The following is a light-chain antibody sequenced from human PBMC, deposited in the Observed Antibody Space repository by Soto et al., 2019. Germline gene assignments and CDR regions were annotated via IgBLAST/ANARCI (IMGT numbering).Light chain of an antibody. V-gene: IGKV3-11*01. CDR1: QSVGSY. CDR2: DAS. J-gene: IGKJ4*01. Sequence: EIVLTQSPATLSLSPGDRAILSCRASQSVGSYLGWYQQRPGQAPRLLIYDASNRATGIPARFSGSGSGTDFTLTLSSLEPEDFAVYYCQQRSAWPSTVDGGTKVEIK. CDR3: QQRSAWPST.